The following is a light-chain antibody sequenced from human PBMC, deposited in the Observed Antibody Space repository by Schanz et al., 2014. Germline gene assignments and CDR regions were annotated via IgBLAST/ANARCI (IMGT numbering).Light chain of an antibody. CDR1: QSISAY. CDR2: AAS. J-gene: IGKJ1*01. V-gene: IGKV1-39*01. Sequence: DIQLTPSPSSLSASVGDRLTITCRASQSISAYLNWYQQKPGKAPNLLIYAASSLQSGVPSRFSGSGSGTDFTLTISSLQPEDFATYYYQQSYSTPWTFGQGTKVEIK. CDR3: QQSYSTPWT.